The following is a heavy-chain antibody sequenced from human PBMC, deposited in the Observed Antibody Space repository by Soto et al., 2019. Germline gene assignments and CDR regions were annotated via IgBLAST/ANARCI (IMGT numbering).Heavy chain of an antibody. CDR1: GYTLTELS. J-gene: IGHJ5*02. CDR2: FDPEDGET. Sequence: ASVKVSCKASGYTLTELSMHWVRQAPGKGLEWMGGFDPEDGETIYAQKLQGRVTMTEDTSTDTAYMKLSSLRFEDTAVYYCAKDPRVRAAFAPWGQETLVTVSS. CDR3: AKDPRVRAAFAP. V-gene: IGHV1-24*01. D-gene: IGHD2-15*01.